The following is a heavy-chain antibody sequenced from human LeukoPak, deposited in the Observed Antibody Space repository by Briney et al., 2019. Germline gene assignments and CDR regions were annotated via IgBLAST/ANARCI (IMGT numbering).Heavy chain of an antibody. CDR1: GFTFSSYG. Sequence: GGSLRLSCAASGFTFSSYGMHWVRQAPGKGLEWVSAISGSGGSTYYADSVKGRFTISRDNSKNTLYLQMNSLRAEDTAVYYCAKVLGYYDYVWGSYRYDYFDYWGQGTLVTVSS. CDR3: AKVLGYYDYVWGSYRYDYFDY. D-gene: IGHD3-16*02. V-gene: IGHV3-23*01. CDR2: ISGSGGST. J-gene: IGHJ4*02.